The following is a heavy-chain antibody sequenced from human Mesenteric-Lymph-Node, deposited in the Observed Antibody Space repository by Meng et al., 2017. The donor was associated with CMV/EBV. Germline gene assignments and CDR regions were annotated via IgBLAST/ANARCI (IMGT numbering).Heavy chain of an antibody. J-gene: IGHJ4*02. CDR1: GFTFSSYW. Sequence: GESLKISCAASGFTFSSYWMSWVRQAPGKGLEWVANIKQDGSEKYYVDSVKGRFTISRDNAKNSLYLQMNTLRTEDTAVYYCARGPERWELLDSWGQGTLVTVSS. CDR2: IKQDGSEK. CDR3: ARGPERWELLDS. D-gene: IGHD1-26*01. V-gene: IGHV3-7*01.